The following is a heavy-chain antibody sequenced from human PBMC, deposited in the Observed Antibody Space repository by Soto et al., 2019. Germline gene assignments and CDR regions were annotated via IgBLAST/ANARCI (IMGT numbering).Heavy chain of an antibody. CDR3: ARERVAANDY. D-gene: IGHD2-15*01. V-gene: IGHV3-33*01. J-gene: IGHJ4*02. CDR2: IWYDGSNK. Sequence: QVQLVESGGGVVQPGRSLRLFCAASGFTFSSYGMHWVRQAPGKGLEWVAVIWYDGSNKYYADSVKGRFTISRDNSKNTLYLQMNSLRAEDTAVYYCARERVAANDYWGQGTLVTVSS. CDR1: GFTFSSYG.